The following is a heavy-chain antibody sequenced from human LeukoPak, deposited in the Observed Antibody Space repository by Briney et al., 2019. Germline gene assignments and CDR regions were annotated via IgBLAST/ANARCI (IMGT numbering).Heavy chain of an antibody. CDR3: ARGIIDYYSDY. J-gene: IGHJ4*02. CDR2: ISAYGNT. CDR1: GYTFTIYR. V-gene: IGHV1-18*01. Sequence: ASVKVSCKTSGYTFTIYRISWVRQAPGQGLEWMGLISAYGNTNYAQNLQGRVTMTTDTSTSTAYTELRSLRSDDTAVYYCARGIIDYYSDYWGQGTLVTVSS.